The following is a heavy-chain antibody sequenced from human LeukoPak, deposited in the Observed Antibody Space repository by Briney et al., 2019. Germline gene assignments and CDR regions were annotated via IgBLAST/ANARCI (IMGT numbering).Heavy chain of an antibody. J-gene: IGHJ2*01. CDR2: ISSSSSYI. Sequence: ETLSLTCTVSGGSISSSGYYWGWVRQAPGKGLEWVSSISSSSSYIYYADSVKGRFTISRDNAKNSLYLQMNSLRAEDTAVYYCARDPPQLSIAARPPPRYFDLWGRGTLVTVSS. D-gene: IGHD6-6*01. V-gene: IGHV3-21*01. CDR3: ARDPPQLSIAARPPPRYFDL. CDR1: GGSISSSGYY.